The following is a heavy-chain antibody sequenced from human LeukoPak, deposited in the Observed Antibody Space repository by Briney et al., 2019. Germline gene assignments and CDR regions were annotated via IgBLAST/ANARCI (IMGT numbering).Heavy chain of an antibody. V-gene: IGHV4-59*08. D-gene: IGHD3-16*02. CDR1: GGSIGSYY. CDR3: AKQTFLGGVSLTLVHP. CDR2: VYYSGTT. J-gene: IGHJ5*02. Sequence: SETLSLTCTVSGGSIGSYYWNWIRQPPGKGLEWIGYVYYSGTTNYNPSLKSRVTISVDTSKNQFSLKLSSVTATDTAMYYCAKQTFLGGVSLTLVHPLGQGTLVTVSS.